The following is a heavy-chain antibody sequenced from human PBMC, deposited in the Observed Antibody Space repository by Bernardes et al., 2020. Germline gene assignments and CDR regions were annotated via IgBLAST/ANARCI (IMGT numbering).Heavy chain of an antibody. V-gene: IGHV1-69*06. Sequence: SVKVSCKASGGTFSSYAISWVRQAPGQGLEWMGGIIPIFGTANYAQKFQGRVTITADKSTSTAYMELSSLRSEDTAVYYCARDRSLGDYGFDYWGQGTLVTVSS. CDR1: GGTFSSYA. D-gene: IGHD4-17*01. J-gene: IGHJ4*02. CDR2: IIPIFGTA. CDR3: ARDRSLGDYGFDY.